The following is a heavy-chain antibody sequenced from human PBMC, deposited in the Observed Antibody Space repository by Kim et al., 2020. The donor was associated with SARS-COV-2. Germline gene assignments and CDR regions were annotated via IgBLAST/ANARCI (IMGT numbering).Heavy chain of an antibody. CDR2: INHSGST. CDR1: GGSFSGYY. J-gene: IGHJ6*02. CDR3: ARGPRGKGFYYYGMDV. D-gene: IGHD3-10*01. Sequence: SETLSLTCAVYGGSFSGYYWSWIRQPPGKGLEWIGEINHSGSTNYNPSLKSRVTISVDTSKNQFSLKLSSVTAADTAVYYCARGPRGKGFYYYGMDVWGQGTTVTVSS. V-gene: IGHV4-34*01.